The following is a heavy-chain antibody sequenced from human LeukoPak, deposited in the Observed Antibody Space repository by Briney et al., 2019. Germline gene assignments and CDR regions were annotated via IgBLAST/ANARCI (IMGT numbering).Heavy chain of an antibody. Sequence: SETLSLTCTVSGGSISSYYWSWIRQPPGKGLEWIGYIYYSGSTNYNPSLKSRVTISVDTSKNQFSLKLSSVTAADTAVYYCARAPRLATAFDYWGQGTQVTVSS. CDR1: GGSISSYY. CDR3: ARAPRLATAFDY. CDR2: IYYSGST. J-gene: IGHJ4*02. V-gene: IGHV4-59*01. D-gene: IGHD1-26*01.